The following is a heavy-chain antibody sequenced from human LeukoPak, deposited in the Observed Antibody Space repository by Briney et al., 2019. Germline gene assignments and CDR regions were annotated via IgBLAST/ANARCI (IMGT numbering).Heavy chain of an antibody. V-gene: IGHV1-3*01. CDR2: INAGNGNT. J-gene: IGHJ5*02. CDR3: ARDRIRRITIFGVAQNWFDP. D-gene: IGHD3-3*01. CDR1: GYTFTSYA. Sequence: ASVKVSCKASGYTFTSYAMHWVRQAPGQRLEWMGWINAGNGNTKYSQKFQGRVTITRDTSASTAYMELSSLRSEDTAVYYCARDRIRRITIFGVAQNWFDPWGQGTLVTVFS.